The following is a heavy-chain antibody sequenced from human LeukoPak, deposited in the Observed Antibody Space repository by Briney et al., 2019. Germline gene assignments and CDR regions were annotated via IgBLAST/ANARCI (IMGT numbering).Heavy chain of an antibody. CDR2: IYYSGST. CDR1: GGSISSGGYY. J-gene: IGHJ6*02. Sequence: SETLSLTCTVSGGSISSGGYYWSWIRQHPGKGLEWIGYIYYSGSTYYNPSLKSRVTISVDTSKNQFSLKLSSVTAADTAVYYCALGPTPGWELQDPADYYGMDVWGQGTTVTVSS. V-gene: IGHV4-31*03. D-gene: IGHD1-26*01. CDR3: ALGPTPGWELQDPADYYGMDV.